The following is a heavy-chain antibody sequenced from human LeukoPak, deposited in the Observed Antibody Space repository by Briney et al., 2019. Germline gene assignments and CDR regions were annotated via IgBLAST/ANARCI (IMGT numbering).Heavy chain of an antibody. V-gene: IGHV4-34*01. CDR2: INHSGST. J-gene: IGHJ4*02. CDR1: GGSFSGYY. D-gene: IGHD3-3*01. Sequence: SETLSLTCAVYGGSFSGYYWSWIRQPPGKGLEWIGEINHSGSTNYNPSLKSRVTISVDTSKNQFSLKLSSVTAADTAVYYCARGGNDFWGGYHWADYSDYWGQGTLVTVSS. CDR3: ARGGNDFWGGYHWADYSDY.